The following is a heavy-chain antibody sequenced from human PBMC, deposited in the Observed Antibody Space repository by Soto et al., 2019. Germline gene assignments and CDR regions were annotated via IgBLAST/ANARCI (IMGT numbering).Heavy chain of an antibody. J-gene: IGHJ5*02. V-gene: IGHV4-61*01. CDR1: GDSISSNSHY. CDR3: ARDGGSSWYGGWFDP. Sequence: SETLSLTCTVSGDSISSNSHYWGWIRQPPGKGLEWIGYIYYSGSTNYNPSLKSRVTISVDTSKNQFSLKLSSVTAADTAVYYCARDGGSSWYGGWFDPWGQGTLVTVSS. CDR2: IYYSGST. D-gene: IGHD6-13*01.